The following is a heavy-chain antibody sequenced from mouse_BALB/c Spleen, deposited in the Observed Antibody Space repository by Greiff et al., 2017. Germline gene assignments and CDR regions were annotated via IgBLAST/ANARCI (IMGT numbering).Heavy chain of an antibody. D-gene: IGHD1-1*01. V-gene: IGHV5-4*02. CDR3: ARDYYGSSHWYFDV. CDR2: ISDGGSYT. CDR1: GFTFSDYY. J-gene: IGHJ1*01. Sequence: DVVLVESGGGLVKPGGSLKLSCAASGFTFSDYYMYWVRQTPEKRLEWVATISDGGSYTYYPDSVKGRFTISRDNAKNNLYLQMSSLKSEDTAMYYCARDYYGSSHWYFDVWGAGTTVTVSS.